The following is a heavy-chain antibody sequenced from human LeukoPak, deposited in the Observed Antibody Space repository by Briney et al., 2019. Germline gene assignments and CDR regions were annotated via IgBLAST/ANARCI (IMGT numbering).Heavy chain of an antibody. Sequence: GASVKVSCKASGYTFTSYDINWVRQATGQGLEWMGWMNPNSGNTGYAQKFQGRVTITADKSTSTAYMELSSLRSEDTAVYYCARAPSIQGSELDYWGQGTLVTVSS. CDR3: ARAPSIQGSELDY. V-gene: IGHV1-8*03. CDR2: MNPNSGNT. D-gene: IGHD1-26*01. J-gene: IGHJ4*02. CDR1: GYTFTSYD.